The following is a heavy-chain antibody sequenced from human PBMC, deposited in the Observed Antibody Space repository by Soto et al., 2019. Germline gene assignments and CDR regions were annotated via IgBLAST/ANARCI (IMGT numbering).Heavy chain of an antibody. CDR2: IIPIFGTA. V-gene: IGHV1-69*13. D-gene: IGHD5-12*01. CDR3: ANPKYRRSAPPTSSREYHGMDV. Sequence: ASVKVSCRASGGTFSSYAISWVRQAPGQGLEWMGGIIPIFGTANYAQKFQGRVTITADESTSTAYMELSSLRSEDTAVYYCANPKYRRSAPPTSSREYHGMDVFGQGTTVTVSS. CDR1: GGTFSSYA. J-gene: IGHJ6*02.